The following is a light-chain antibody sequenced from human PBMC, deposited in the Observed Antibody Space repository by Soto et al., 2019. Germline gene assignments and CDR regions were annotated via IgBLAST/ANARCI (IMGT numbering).Light chain of an antibody. J-gene: IGKJ1*01. Sequence: AIQLTQSPSSLSASVGDRVTITCRASQGIRNALVWYQQKPGKAPKLLFYDASNLDTEVPSRFSGSGSGTEFTLTISSLQPEDYASYYCQQFISFPPTLGQGTRWISN. CDR1: QGIRNA. CDR3: QQFISFPPT. V-gene: IGKV1-13*02. CDR2: DAS.